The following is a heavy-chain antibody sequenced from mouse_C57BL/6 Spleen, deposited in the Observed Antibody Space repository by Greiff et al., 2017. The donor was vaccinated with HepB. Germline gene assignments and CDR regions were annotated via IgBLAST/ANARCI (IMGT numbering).Heavy chain of an antibody. Sequence: QVQLQQPGAELVKPGASVKLSCKASGYTFPSYWMHWVKQRPGHGLEWIGMIHPTSGSTNYNEKFKSKSTLTVDTSSSTADMQLSSLTSEDSAVDDCARRASGTVVATRRLDYWGQGTTHTVSS. V-gene: IGHV1-64*01. CDR2: IHPTSGST. J-gene: IGHJ2*01. D-gene: IGHD1-1*01. CDR3: ARRASGTVVATRRLDY. CDR1: GYTFPSYW.